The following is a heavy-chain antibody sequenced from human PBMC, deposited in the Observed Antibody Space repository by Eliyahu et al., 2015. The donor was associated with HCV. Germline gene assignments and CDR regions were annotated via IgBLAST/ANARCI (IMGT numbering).Heavy chain of an antibody. J-gene: IGHJ4*02. Sequence: QVQLQESGPGLVKPSQTLSLTCPVSGDSISSGGYYWSWIRQHPGKGLELIWYIYYSGSTYYNPSLKSRVTISVDTSKNQFSLKLSSVTAADTAVYYCARAVSGNSGSSPIDYWGQGTLVTVSS. V-gene: IGHV4-31*03. CDR2: IYYSGST. CDR3: ARAVSGNSGSSPIDY. D-gene: IGHD1-26*01. CDR1: GDSISSGGYY.